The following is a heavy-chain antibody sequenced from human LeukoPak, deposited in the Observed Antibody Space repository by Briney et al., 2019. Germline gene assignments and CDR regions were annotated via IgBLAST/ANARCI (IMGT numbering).Heavy chain of an antibody. CDR1: GGSISSGGYF. V-gene: IGHV4-30-4*01. CDR3: ARTSGLGDDDTFDI. Sequence: SQTLSLTCTVSGGSISSGGYFWTSVRQPPGKGLEWIGFSYYSGATYYNPSLRSRISISLDASKTQFSLKVTSVTAADTAVYYCARTSGLGDDDTFDIWGQGTMVTVS. CDR2: SYYSGAT. D-gene: IGHD3-16*01. J-gene: IGHJ3*02.